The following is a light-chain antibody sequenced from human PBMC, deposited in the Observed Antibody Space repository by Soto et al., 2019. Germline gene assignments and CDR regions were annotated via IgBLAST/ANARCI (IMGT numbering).Light chain of an antibody. V-gene: IGLV2-14*01. J-gene: IGLJ2*01. CDR1: SSDVGGYNY. Sequence: SALTQPASVSGSPGQSITISCTGTSSDVGGYNYVSWYQQHPGKAPKLMISTVSNRPSGVSNRFSGSKSGNTASLTISGLQAEDEADYYCSSYTSSNTLVFGGGTKLTVL. CDR3: SSYTSSNTLV. CDR2: TVS.